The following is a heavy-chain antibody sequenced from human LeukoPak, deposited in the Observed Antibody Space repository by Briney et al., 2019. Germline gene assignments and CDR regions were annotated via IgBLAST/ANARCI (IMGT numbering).Heavy chain of an antibody. CDR1: GGSISSGGYY. J-gene: IGHJ4*02. CDR2: IYHSGST. V-gene: IGHV4-30-2*01. Sequence: SQTLSLTCTVSGGSISSGGYYWSWIRQPPGKGLEWIGYIYHSGSTYYNPSLKSRVTISVDRSKNQFSLKLSSVTAADTAVYYCARDLGEGYFDYWGQGTLVTVSS. CDR3: ARDLGEGYFDY.